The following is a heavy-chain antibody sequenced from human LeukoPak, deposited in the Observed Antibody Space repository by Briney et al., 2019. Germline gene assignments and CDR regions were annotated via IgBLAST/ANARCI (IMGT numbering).Heavy chain of an antibody. CDR3: ARHSGDY. J-gene: IGHJ4*02. V-gene: IGHV4-39*01. CDR2: MYYSGST. CDR1: GGSISSSSYY. Sequence: PSETLSLTCTVSGGSISSSSYYWGWIRQPPGKGLEWIGSMYYSGSTYYNPSLKSRVTISVDTSKNQFSLKLNSVTAADTAIYYCARHSGDYWGQGTLVAVSS. D-gene: IGHD3-10*01.